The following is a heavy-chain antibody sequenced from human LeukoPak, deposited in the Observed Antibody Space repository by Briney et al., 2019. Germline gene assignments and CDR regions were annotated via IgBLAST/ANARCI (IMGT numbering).Heavy chain of an antibody. J-gene: IGHJ4*02. CDR1: GFTFDDYA. Sequence: PGRSLRLPCAASGFTFDDYAMHWVRQAPGKGLEWVSGISWNSGSIGYADSVKGRFTISRDNAKNSLYLQMNSLRAEDTALYYCAKANGQWLVLYYFDYWGQGTLVTVSS. D-gene: IGHD6-19*01. V-gene: IGHV3-9*01. CDR3: AKANGQWLVLYYFDY. CDR2: ISWNSGSI.